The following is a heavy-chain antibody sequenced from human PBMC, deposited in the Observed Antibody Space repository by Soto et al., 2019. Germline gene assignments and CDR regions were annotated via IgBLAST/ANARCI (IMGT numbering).Heavy chain of an antibody. CDR1: GYSISSGYY. D-gene: IGHD5-18*01. CDR2: IYHSGST. V-gene: IGHV4-38-2*02. J-gene: IGHJ3*02. Sequence: SETLSLTCAVSGYSISSGYYWGWIRQPPGKGLEWIGSIYHSGSTYYNPSLKSRVTISVDTSKNQFSLKLSSVTAADTAVYYCARERVDTAIVMDDAFDIWGQGTMVTVSS. CDR3: ARERVDTAIVMDDAFDI.